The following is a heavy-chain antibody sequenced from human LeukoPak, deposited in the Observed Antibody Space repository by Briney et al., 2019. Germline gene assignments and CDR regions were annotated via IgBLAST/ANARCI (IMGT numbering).Heavy chain of an antibody. Sequence: GGSLRLSCAASGFTFSSDSMNWVRQAPGKGLEWVSSISSSSSYIYYADSVKGRFTISRDNAKNSLYLQMNSLRAEDTAVYYCARDDSSHGYYFDYWGQGTLVTVSS. CDR1: GFTFSSDS. J-gene: IGHJ4*02. CDR3: ARDDSSHGYYFDY. D-gene: IGHD6-13*01. V-gene: IGHV3-21*01. CDR2: ISSSSSYI.